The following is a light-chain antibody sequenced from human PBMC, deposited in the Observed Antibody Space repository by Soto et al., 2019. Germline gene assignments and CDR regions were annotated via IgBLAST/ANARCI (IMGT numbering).Light chain of an antibody. J-gene: IGLJ3*02. CDR2: LDSAGRH. CDR1: SGHSTYA. CDR3: QTWGTGFRV. Sequence: QLVLTQSPSASASLGASVKLTCTLSSGHSTYAIAWHQQQPEKGPRFLMNLDSAGRHSKGDEIPDRFSGSSSGAERYLTISSLHSEDEADYYCQTWGTGFRVFGGGTKLTVL. V-gene: IGLV4-69*01.